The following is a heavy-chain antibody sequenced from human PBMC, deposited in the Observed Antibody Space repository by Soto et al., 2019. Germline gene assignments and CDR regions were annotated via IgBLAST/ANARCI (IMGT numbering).Heavy chain of an antibody. Sequence: SETLSLTCTVSGGSISSGGYYWSWIRQHPGKGLEWIGYIYYSGSTYYNPSLKSRVTISVDTSKNQFSLKLSSVTAADTAVYYCARDRRITGTTWWVPSKTPPPPYYYYYGMDVWGQGTTVTVSS. V-gene: IGHV4-31*03. CDR1: GGSISSGGYY. CDR2: IYYSGST. D-gene: IGHD1-7*01. J-gene: IGHJ6*02. CDR3: ARDRRITGTTWWVPSKTPPPPYYYYYGMDV.